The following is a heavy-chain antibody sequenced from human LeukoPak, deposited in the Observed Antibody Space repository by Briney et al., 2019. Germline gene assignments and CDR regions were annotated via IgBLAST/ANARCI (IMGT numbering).Heavy chain of an antibody. Sequence: SETLSLTCTVSGGSISSGGYYWIWIRQHPGKGLEWIGYIYYSGSTYYNPSLKSRVTISVDTSKTQFSLKLSSVTAADTAVYYCARAPGIAAAGYNWFDPWGQGTLVTVSS. D-gene: IGHD6-13*01. J-gene: IGHJ5*02. CDR1: GGSISSGGYY. CDR2: IYYSGST. V-gene: IGHV4-31*03. CDR3: ARAPGIAAAGYNWFDP.